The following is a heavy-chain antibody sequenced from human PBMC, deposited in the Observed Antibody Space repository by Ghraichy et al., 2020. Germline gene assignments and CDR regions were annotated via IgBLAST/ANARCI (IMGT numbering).Heavy chain of an antibody. CDR3: ARLMGWDCSGGSCYPRSYFDL. J-gene: IGHJ2*01. Sequence: GESLNISCKGSGYSFTSYWIGWVRQMPGKGLEWMGIIYPGDSDTRYSPSFQGQVTISADKSISTAYLQWSSLKASDTAMYYCARLMGWDCSGGSCYPRSYFDLWGRGTLVTVSS. D-gene: IGHD2-15*01. V-gene: IGHV5-51*01. CDR1: GYSFTSYW. CDR2: IYPGDSDT.